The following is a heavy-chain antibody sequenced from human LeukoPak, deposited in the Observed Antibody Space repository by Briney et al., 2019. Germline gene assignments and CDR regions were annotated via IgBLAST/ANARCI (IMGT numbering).Heavy chain of an antibody. V-gene: IGHV4-39*01. Sequence: SSETLSLTCTVSGGSISSSSYYWGWIRQPPGKGLEWIGSIYYSGSTYYNPSLKSRVTISVDTSKNQFSLKLSSVTAADTAVYYCARPVGTIRWGQETLVTVSS. CDR3: ARPVGTIR. CDR1: GGSISSSSYY. CDR2: IYYSGST. J-gene: IGHJ4*02. D-gene: IGHD2-8*01.